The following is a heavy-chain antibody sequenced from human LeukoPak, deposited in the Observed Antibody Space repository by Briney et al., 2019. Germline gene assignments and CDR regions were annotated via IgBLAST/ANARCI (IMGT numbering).Heavy chain of an antibody. D-gene: IGHD3-9*01. Sequence: GGSLRLSCAASGFTFDDYAMHWGRQAPGKGLEGVSGISWNSGSIVYADSVKGRFTISRDNAKNSLYLQMNSLRAEDTALYYCAKASRHYDILTGLSGDYSYGMDVWGQGTTVTVSS. V-gene: IGHV3-9*01. J-gene: IGHJ6*02. CDR2: ISWNSGSI. CDR3: AKASRHYDILTGLSGDYSYGMDV. CDR1: GFTFDDYA.